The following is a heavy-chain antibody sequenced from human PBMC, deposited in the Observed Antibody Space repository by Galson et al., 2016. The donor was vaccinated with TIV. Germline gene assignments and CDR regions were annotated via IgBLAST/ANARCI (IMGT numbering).Heavy chain of an antibody. J-gene: IGHJ3*01. CDR3: ARAAGRNGATCHATCESFDF. CDR1: GDSVFSNSAA. CDR2: TYCRSRCYY. D-gene: IGHD3-10*01. Sequence: CAISGDSVFSNSAAWNWIRQSPSRGLEWLGRTYCRSRCYYDYAVSVESRITIESDTSKNQFSLQLNSVTSEDTAVYYCARAAGRNGATCHATCESFDFWGQGTKVTVSS. V-gene: IGHV6-1*01.